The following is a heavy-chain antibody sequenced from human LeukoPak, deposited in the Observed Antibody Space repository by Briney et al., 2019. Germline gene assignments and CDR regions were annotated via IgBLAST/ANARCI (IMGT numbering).Heavy chain of an antibody. CDR3: ARDQTGPTGSNIVVVPAAMSYYYYMDV. D-gene: IGHD2-2*01. J-gene: IGHJ6*03. Sequence: GGSLRLSCAASGFTFSSYWMSWVRQAPGKGLEWVANIKQDGSEKYYVDSVKGRFTISRDNAKNSLYPQMNSLRAEDTAVYYRARDQTGPTGSNIVVVPAAMSYYYYMDVWGKGTTVTVSS. V-gene: IGHV3-7*01. CDR2: IKQDGSEK. CDR1: GFTFSSYW.